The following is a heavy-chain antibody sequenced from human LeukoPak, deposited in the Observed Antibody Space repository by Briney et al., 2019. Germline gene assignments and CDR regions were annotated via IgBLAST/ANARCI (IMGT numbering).Heavy chain of an antibody. CDR3: ARDFSRGSYKGRDYYMDV. D-gene: IGHD1-26*01. J-gene: IGHJ6*03. V-gene: IGHV3-7*01. CDR1: GFTFSSYW. Sequence: GGSLRLSCAASGFTFSSYWMSWVRQAPGKGLEWVANIKQGGSEKYYVDSVKGRFTISRDNSKNTLYLQMNSLRAEDTAVYYCARDFSRGSYKGRDYYMDVWGKGTTVTVSS. CDR2: IKQGGSEK.